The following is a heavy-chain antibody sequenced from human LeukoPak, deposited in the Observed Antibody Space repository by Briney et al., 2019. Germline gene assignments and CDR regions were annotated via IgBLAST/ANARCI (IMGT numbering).Heavy chain of an antibody. CDR1: GYSISSGYY. CDR2: IYHSGST. CDR3: ARGGEYYFDY. D-gene: IGHD3-10*01. J-gene: IGHJ4*02. Sequence: SETLSLTCAVSGYSISSGYYWGWIRQPPGKGLEWIGSIYHSGSTNYNPSLKSRVTISVDTSKNQFSLKLSSVTAADTAVYYCARGGEYYFDYWGQGTLVTVSS. V-gene: IGHV4-38-2*01.